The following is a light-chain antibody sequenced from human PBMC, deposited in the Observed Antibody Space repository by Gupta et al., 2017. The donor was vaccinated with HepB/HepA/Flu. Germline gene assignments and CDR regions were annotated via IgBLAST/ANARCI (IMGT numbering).Light chain of an antibody. CDR3: AAWDDGQIRG. J-gene: IGLJ2*01. CDR2: KNN. V-gene: IGLV1-44*01. Sequence: SVLTQPPSASGTPGQTVTISCSGGGPNIGRRTVHWYQQLPGTAPRLLINKNNQRPSGVTDRFSGSKSGTSVSLAISGRQADDEGDYYCAAWDDGQIRGFGVGTKLTV. CDR1: GPNIGRRT.